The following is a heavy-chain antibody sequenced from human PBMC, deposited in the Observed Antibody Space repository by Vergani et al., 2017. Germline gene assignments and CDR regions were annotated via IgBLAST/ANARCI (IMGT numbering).Heavy chain of an antibody. J-gene: IGHJ3*02. CDR2: ISYDGNNK. Sequence: QVQLVESGGGVVQPGRSLRLSCAASGFTFSSYGMHWVRQAPGKGLEWVAVISYDGNNKYYADSVKGRFTISRDNSKNTLYLQMNSLRAEDTAVYNCARDRSNVYGGSSGDAFHIWGQGTMVTVSS. D-gene: IGHD4-23*01. CDR3: ARDRSNVYGGSSGDAFHI. V-gene: IGHV3-30*03. CDR1: GFTFSSYG.